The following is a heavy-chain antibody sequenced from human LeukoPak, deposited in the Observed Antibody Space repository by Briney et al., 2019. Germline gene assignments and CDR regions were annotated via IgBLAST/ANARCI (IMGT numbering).Heavy chain of an antibody. V-gene: IGHV4-61*02. Sequence: PSQTLSLTCTVSGGSISSGSYYWSWIRQPAGKGLEWIGRIYTSGSTNYNPSLKSRVTISVDTSKNQFSLKLSSVTAADTAVYYCAREASRYCSSTSCYWSSWGGPYFDYWGQGTLVTDSS. D-gene: IGHD2-2*01. CDR1: GGSISSGSYY. CDR2: IYTSGST. J-gene: IGHJ4*02. CDR3: AREASRYCSSTSCYWSSWGGPYFDY.